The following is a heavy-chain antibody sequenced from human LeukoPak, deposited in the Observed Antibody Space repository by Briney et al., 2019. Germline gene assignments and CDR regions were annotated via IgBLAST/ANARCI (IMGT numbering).Heavy chain of an antibody. Sequence: HGSSVKVSCKASGGTFSSYTISWVRQAPGQGLEWMGRIIPILGIANYAQKLQGRVTITTDKSTSTAYMELSSLRSEDTAVYYCARSNYYDNWFDPWGQGTLVTVSS. D-gene: IGHD3-22*01. CDR2: IIPILGIA. CDR3: ARSNYYDNWFDP. V-gene: IGHV1-69*02. J-gene: IGHJ5*02. CDR1: GGTFSSYT.